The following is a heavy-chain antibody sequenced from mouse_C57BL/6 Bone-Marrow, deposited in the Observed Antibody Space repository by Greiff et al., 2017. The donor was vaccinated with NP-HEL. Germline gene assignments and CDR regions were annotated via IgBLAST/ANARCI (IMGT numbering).Heavy chain of an antibody. CDR2: ISYDGSN. CDR3: ARDHYGNYLDY. V-gene: IGHV3-6*01. Sequence: EVHLVESGPGLVKPSQSLSLTCSVTGYSITSGYYWNWIRQFPGNKLEWMGYISYDGSNNYNPSLKNRISITRDTSKNQFFLKLNSVTTEDTATYYCARDHYGNYLDYWGQGTTLTVSS. CDR1: GYSITSGYY. D-gene: IGHD2-1*01. J-gene: IGHJ2*01.